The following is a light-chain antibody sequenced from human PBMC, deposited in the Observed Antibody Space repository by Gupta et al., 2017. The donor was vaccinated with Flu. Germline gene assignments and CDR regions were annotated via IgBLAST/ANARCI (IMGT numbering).Light chain of an antibody. CDR3: QQRSNWLT. CDR1: QSVSTY. Sequence: PGERATLSSRASQSVSTYLAWYQQKPGQAPRLLIYDASNRATGIPDRFSGSGSGTDFTLTISSLEPEDFAVYYCQQRSNWLTFGGGTKVEIK. CDR2: DAS. V-gene: IGKV3-11*01. J-gene: IGKJ4*01.